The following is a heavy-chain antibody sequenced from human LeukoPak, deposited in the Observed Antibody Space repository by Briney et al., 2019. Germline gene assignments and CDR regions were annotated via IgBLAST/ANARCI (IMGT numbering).Heavy chain of an antibody. CDR2: ISSSSSCI. J-gene: IGHJ6*03. CDR1: GFTVSSNY. Sequence: GGSLRLSCAASGFTVSSNYMSWVRQAPGKGLEWVSSISSSSSCIYYADSVKGRFTISRDNAKNSLYLQMNSLRAEDTAVYYCARYQLLYMDVWGKGTTVTVSS. V-gene: IGHV3-21*01. CDR3: ARYQLLYMDV. D-gene: IGHD2-2*01.